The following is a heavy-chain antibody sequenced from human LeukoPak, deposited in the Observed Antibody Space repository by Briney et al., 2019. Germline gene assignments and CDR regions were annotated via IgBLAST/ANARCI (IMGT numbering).Heavy chain of an antibody. J-gene: IGHJ4*02. CDR1: GYTFTSYA. Sequence: ASVKVSCKASGYTFTSYAMNWVRQAPGQGREWMGGIIPIFGTANYAQKFQGRVTITADKSTSTAYMELSSLRSEDTAVYYCASARYSGYDFFHFDYWGQGTLVTVSS. CDR3: ASARYSGYDFFHFDY. CDR2: IIPIFGTA. V-gene: IGHV1-69*06. D-gene: IGHD5-12*01.